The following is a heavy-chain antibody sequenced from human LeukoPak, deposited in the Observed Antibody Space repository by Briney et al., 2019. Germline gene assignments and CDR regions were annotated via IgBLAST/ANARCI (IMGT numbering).Heavy chain of an antibody. CDR1: GFTFSSHW. CDR3: AKDHPGHGAFDI. CDR2: ISSSSSTI. Sequence: GGSLRLSCAGSGFTFSSHWMNWVRQAPGKGLEWVSYISSSSSTIYYANSVKGRFTISRDNAKNTLYLQMNSLRAEDTAVYYCAKDHPGHGAFDIWGQGTTVTVSS. V-gene: IGHV3-48*01. J-gene: IGHJ3*02.